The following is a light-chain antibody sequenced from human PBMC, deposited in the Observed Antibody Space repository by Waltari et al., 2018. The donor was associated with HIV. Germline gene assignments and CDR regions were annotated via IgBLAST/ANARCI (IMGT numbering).Light chain of an antibody. V-gene: IGLV2-23*02. Sequence: QSALTQPASVSGSPGQSTTISGSGPCSHFDSWYQQHPGKAHKLIIYEVSKRPSGVSDRFSASKSGNTASLTISGLQAEDEADYHCCSYVGVVNSFVLFGGGTKLTVL. CDR1: CSHF. CDR3: CSYVGVVNSFVL. J-gene: IGLJ2*01. CDR2: EVS.